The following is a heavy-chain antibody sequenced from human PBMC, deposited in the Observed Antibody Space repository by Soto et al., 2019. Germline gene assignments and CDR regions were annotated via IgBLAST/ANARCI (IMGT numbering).Heavy chain of an antibody. J-gene: IGHJ4*02. CDR3: ARETGNCGGDCECGY. V-gene: IGHV1-69*08. CDR2: IIPILGIA. D-gene: IGHD2-21*02. CDR1: GGTFSSYT. Sequence: QVQLVQSGAEVKKPGSSVKVSCKASGGTFSSYTISWVRQAPGQGLEWMGRIIPILGIANYAQKFQGRVTITADKSTSTAYMELSSLRSEDTAVYYCARETGNCGGDCECGYWGQGTLVTVSS.